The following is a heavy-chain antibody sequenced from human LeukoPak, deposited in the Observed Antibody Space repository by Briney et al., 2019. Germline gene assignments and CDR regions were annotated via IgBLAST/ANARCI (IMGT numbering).Heavy chain of an antibody. D-gene: IGHD4-17*01. J-gene: IGHJ4*02. CDR2: IHYSGST. CDR1: GGSISSYY. Sequence: SETLSLTCTVSGGSISSYYWSWIRQPPGKGLEWIGYIHYSGSTNYNPSLKSRVTISVDTSKNQFSLKLNSVSAADTAVYYCARADGYYALWGQGALVTVSS. CDR3: ARADGYYAL. V-gene: IGHV4-59*01.